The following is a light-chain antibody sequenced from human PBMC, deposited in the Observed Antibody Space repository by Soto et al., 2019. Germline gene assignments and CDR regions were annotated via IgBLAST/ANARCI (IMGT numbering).Light chain of an antibody. J-gene: IGKJ4*01. CDR2: GAS. CDR1: QDIRSS. V-gene: IGKV3-15*01. Sequence: EIVMRQSPATLSVSPGERVALSCRASQDIRSSLAWYQQKPGQAPRLLIYGASIRATGVPATFSGSGSGTEFTLSISSLQSEHLGVYYCQQDSSWPLTFGGGTKVDIK. CDR3: QQDSSWPLT.